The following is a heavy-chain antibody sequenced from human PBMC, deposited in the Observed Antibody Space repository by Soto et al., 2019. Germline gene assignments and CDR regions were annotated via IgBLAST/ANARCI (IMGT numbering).Heavy chain of an antibody. D-gene: IGHD1-1*01. CDR1: GVSISSFY. Sequence: SETLSLTCTVSGVSISSFYWTWTRQPPGKGLEWIGYIYYSGSSGSTNYSPSLKSRVTISADTSKNQFSLKLSSVTAADTAVYYCARMNQLAPKRNAFDIWGQGTMVTVSS. CDR2: IYYSGSSGST. J-gene: IGHJ3*02. CDR3: ARMNQLAPKRNAFDI. V-gene: IGHV4-59*01.